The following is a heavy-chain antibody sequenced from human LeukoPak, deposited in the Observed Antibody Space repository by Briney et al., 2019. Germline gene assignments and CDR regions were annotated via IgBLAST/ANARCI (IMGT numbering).Heavy chain of an antibody. V-gene: IGHV3-7*02. CDR1: GVMFPSYW. J-gene: IGHJ4*02. Sequence: GGSLRLSCAASGVMFPSYWMTWVRQAPGKGLEWVANIKQDGSEKYYVDSVKGRFTISRDNAKNSVYLQMNSLRAEDTAVYYCARALGSGSYYIYVFDYWGQGTLVTVSS. D-gene: IGHD1-26*01. CDR3: ARALGSGSYYIYVFDY. CDR2: IKQDGSEK.